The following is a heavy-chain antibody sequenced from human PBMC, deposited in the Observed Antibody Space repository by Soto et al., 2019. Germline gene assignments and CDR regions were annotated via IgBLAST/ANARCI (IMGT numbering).Heavy chain of an antibody. V-gene: IGHV4-4*02. CDR1: GGSISSSNW. CDR3: ARDKRTEYSSSSVVYYYGMDV. D-gene: IGHD6-6*01. J-gene: IGHJ6*02. CDR2: IYHSGST. Sequence: QVQLQESGPGLVKPSGTLSLTCAVSGGSISSSNWWSWVRPPPGKGLEWIGEIYHSGSTNYNPSLKSRVTISVDKAKNQFSLKLSSGTAADTAVYYCARDKRTEYSSSSVVYYYGMDVWGQGTTVTVSS.